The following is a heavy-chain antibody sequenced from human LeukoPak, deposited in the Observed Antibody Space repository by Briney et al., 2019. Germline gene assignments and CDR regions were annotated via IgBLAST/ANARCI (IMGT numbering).Heavy chain of an antibody. CDR2: ITGSGGNT. D-gene: IGHD3-9*01. Sequence: GASLRLSCAASGFAFSNYAMSWVRQAPGKGLEWVSAITGSGGNTYYADSVKGRFTISRDNSKNTVFLQMNSLRAEDTAVYYCAKWGDYDVLTGYYVSDYWGQGTLVTVSS. CDR3: AKWGDYDVLTGYYVSDY. V-gene: IGHV3-23*01. J-gene: IGHJ4*02. CDR1: GFAFSNYA.